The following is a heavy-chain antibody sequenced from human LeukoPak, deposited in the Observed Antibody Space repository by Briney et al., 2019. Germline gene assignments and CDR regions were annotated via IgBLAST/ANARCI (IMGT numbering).Heavy chain of an antibody. CDR3: ARDCRGDRLYGMDV. CDR2: INPNSGGT. V-gene: IGHV1-2*02. D-gene: IGHD2-21*02. CDR1: GYTFTGFY. J-gene: IGHJ6*02. Sequence: ASVKVSCKASGYTFTGFYMHWVRQAPGQGLEWMGWINPNSGGTNYAQKFQGRVTMTRDTSISTAYMELSRLRSDDTAVYYCARDCRGDRLYGMDVWGQGTMVTVSS.